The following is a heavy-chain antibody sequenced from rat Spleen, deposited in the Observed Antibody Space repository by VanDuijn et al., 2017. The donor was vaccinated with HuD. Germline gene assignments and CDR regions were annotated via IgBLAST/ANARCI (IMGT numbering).Heavy chain of an antibody. J-gene: IGHJ2*01. CDR2: MTYNGDI. Sequence: QVQLKESGPGLVQPSQTLSLTCTVSGFSLTTYNVHWVRQLPGKGLEWMGRMTYNGDISYNSALRSRLSISRDTTESQVFLKMNSLQTEDTATYYCARDGYTLFDYWGQGVMVTVSS. CDR1: GFSLTTYN. CDR3: ARDGYTLFDY. D-gene: IGHD2-3*01. V-gene: IGHV2-63*01.